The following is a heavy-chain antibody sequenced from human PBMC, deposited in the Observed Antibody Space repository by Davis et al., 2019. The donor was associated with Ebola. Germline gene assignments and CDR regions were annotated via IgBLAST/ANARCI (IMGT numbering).Heavy chain of an antibody. D-gene: IGHD2-2*01. V-gene: IGHV5-10-1*01. CDR1: GYSFTSYW. Sequence: GESLKISCKGSGYSFTSYWISWVRQMPGKGLEWMGRIDPSDSYTNYSPSFQGHVTISADKSISTAYLQWSSLKASDTAMYYCARRVVVVVPAAMGGDYYYYMDVWGKGTTVTVSS. J-gene: IGHJ6*03. CDR2: IDPSDSYT. CDR3: ARRVVVVVPAAMGGDYYYYMDV.